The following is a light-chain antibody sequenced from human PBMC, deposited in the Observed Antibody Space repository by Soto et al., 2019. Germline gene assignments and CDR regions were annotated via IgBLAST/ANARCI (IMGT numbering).Light chain of an antibody. J-gene: IGKJ5*01. CDR2: EVS. V-gene: IGKV2D-29*02. Sequence: DVVMTQTPRSLSVAPGQPAPIXXKSXQSLLHITGETFLFWYLQKPGQSPQXXIYEVSTRVSGVPDRFSGSGAGTDFTLEISRVETDDVGIYYCMQSTQLPPTFGQGTRLEIK. CDR3: MQSTQLPPT. CDR1: QSLLHITGETF.